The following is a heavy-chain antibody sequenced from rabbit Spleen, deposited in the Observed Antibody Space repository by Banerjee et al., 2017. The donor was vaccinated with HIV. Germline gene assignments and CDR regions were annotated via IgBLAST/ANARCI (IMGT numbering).Heavy chain of an antibody. CDR1: GIDFSNYY. D-gene: IGHD8-1*01. V-gene: IGHV1S7*01. CDR3: ARDGAGSSYFNL. CDR2: IDPVFGST. J-gene: IGHJ4*01. Sequence: QLVESGGGLVTLGGSLKLSCKASGIDFSNYYINWVRQAPGKGLEWIGYIDPVFGSTYYASWVNGRFTISSHNAQNTLYLQLNSLTAADTATYFCARDGAGSSYFNLWGPGTLVTVS.